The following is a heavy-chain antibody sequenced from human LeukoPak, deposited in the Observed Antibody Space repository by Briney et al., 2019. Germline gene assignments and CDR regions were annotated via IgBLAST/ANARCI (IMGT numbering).Heavy chain of an antibody. D-gene: IGHD3-16*01. CDR1: GFTFSHYS. CDR3: ARTSGVRVQLWTELDY. V-gene: IGHV3-30-3*01. J-gene: IGHJ4*02. CDR2: MSYDGNNK. Sequence: GGSLRLSCAASGFTFSHYSMHGVRQAPGKGLEWVAVMSYDGNNKYYADSVKGRFTVSRDNSKNTLYLQMNSLRVEDMAVYYCARTSGVRVQLWTELDYWGQGTLVTVSS.